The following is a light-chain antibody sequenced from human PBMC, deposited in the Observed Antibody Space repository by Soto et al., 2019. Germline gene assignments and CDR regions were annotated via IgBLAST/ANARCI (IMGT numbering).Light chain of an antibody. Sequence: NVLRHHPATLSLSPGRRSTLACRASQNISSYLIWYQQKPGQAPRLLIYDVSNRATGIPARFSGSGSGTDFILTISGLELEDFAVYYCQHRSNWPPITFGQGTRLEIK. J-gene: IGKJ5*01. CDR3: QHRSNWPPIT. CDR1: QNISSY. CDR2: DVS. V-gene: IGKV3-11*01.